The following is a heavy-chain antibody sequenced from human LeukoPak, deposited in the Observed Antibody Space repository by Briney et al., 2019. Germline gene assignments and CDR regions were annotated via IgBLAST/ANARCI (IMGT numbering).Heavy chain of an antibody. CDR2: INGGGGST. CDR1: GFTFSSYA. CDR3: ARDFRTLAAAGTKHYGDAFDI. J-gene: IGHJ3*02. V-gene: IGHV3-23*01. D-gene: IGHD6-13*01. Sequence: GGSLRLSCAASGFTFSSYAMSWVRQAPGKGLDWVSSINGGGGSTYYADSVKGRFTISRDNSKNTLYLQMNSLRAEDTAVYYCARDFRTLAAAGTKHYGDAFDIWGQGTMVTVSS.